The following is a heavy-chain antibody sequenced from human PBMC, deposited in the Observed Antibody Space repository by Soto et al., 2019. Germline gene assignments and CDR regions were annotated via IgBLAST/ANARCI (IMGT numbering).Heavy chain of an antibody. D-gene: IGHD3-10*01. CDR3: AKRGVDTFGLSY. CDR2: INTDGSST. Sequence: EMQLVESGGGLVQPGGSLRLSCAVSGFTFSSFWMHWVRQAPGEGLVWVSRINTDGSSTSYADSVKGRFTISRDNAKNTLYLQMNSLRVEDTAMYYCAKRGVDTFGLSYWGQGTLVTVSS. CDR1: GFTFSSFW. J-gene: IGHJ4*02. V-gene: IGHV3-74*01.